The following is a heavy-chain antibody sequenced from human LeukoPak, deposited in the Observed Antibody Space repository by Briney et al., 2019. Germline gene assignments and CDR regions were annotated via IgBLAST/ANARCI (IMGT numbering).Heavy chain of an antibody. Sequence: ASVTVSCKASGYTFTSYAMNWVRQAPGQGLEWMGWINSNTGNPTYAQGFRGRFVFSLDTSVSTAYLQISSLKAEDTAVYYCARVGSSGYLRYLYYYYMDVWGKGTTVTVSS. CDR1: GYTFTSYA. CDR3: ARVGSSGYLRYLYYYYMDV. CDR2: INSNTGNP. D-gene: IGHD3-22*01. V-gene: IGHV7-4-1*02. J-gene: IGHJ6*03.